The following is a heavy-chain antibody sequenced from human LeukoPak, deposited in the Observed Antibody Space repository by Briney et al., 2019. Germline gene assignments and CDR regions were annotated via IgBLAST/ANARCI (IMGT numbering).Heavy chain of an antibody. CDR2: IKQDGSEK. Sequence: GGSLRLSGAASGFTFSSYSMNWVRQAPGKGLEWVANIKQDGSEKYYVDSVKGRFTISRDNAKNSLYLQMNSLRAEDTAVYYCASVGAFDIWGQGTMVTVSS. CDR1: GFTFSSYS. CDR3: ASVGAFDI. J-gene: IGHJ3*02. D-gene: IGHD1-26*01. V-gene: IGHV3-7*01.